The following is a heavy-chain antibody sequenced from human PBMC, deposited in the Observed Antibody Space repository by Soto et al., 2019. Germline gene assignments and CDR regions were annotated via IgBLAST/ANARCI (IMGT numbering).Heavy chain of an antibody. CDR2: INSDGSST. D-gene: IGHD5-12*01. Sequence: GGSLRLSCAASGFTFSSYWMHWVRQAPGKGLVWVSRINSDGSSTSYADSVKGRFTISRDNAKNTLYLQMNSLRAEDTAVYYCARAGELFGGYDFHYWFDPWGQGTLVTVSS. CDR1: GFTFSSYW. V-gene: IGHV3-74*01. CDR3: ARAGELFGGYDFHYWFDP. J-gene: IGHJ5*02.